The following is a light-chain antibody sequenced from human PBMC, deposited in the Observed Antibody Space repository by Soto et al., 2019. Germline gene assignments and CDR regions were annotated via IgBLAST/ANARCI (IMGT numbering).Light chain of an antibody. CDR2: DAS. CDR3: QQRSNWPQIA. CDR1: QSVSSD. Sequence: EILLTQSPDTLSLSPGERATLSWMASQSVSSDLAWYQQKPGQAPMLIIYDASNRATGIPPRFSGSGSGTDFTLTISSLEAEDFAVYYCQQRSNWPQIALGKGKRVEIK. J-gene: IGKJ5*01. V-gene: IGKV3-11*01.